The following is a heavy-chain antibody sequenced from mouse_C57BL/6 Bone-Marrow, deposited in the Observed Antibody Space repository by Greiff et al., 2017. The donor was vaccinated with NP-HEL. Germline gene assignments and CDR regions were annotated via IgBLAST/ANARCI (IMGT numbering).Heavy chain of an antibody. CDR3: ERDSPIYYGYDGFAY. CDR2: ISAGGSYT. V-gene: IGHV5-4*01. CDR1: GFTFSSYA. Sequence: EVQLVESGGGLVKPGGSLKLSCAASGFTFSSYAMSWVRQTPEKRLEWVATISAGGSYTYYPDNVKGRFTISRDNAKNNLYTQLSHLKTEDTALYYCERDSPIYYGYDGFAYWGQGTLVTVSA. D-gene: IGHD2-2*01. J-gene: IGHJ3*01.